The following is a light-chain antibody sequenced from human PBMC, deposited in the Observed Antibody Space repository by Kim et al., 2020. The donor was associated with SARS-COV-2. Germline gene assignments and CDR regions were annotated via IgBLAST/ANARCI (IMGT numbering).Light chain of an antibody. CDR1: SSNVGHYNL. V-gene: IGLV2-23*01. Sequence: GKWITISSHGASSNVGHYNLVSRIPHHPGKAPKLMVFEDSKRPLGVSLRFSGAKSGSAASLTISGLQAEDEADYYCCSYAGSGTLVFGGGTKVTVL. CDR2: EDS. J-gene: IGLJ3*02. CDR3: CSYAGSGTLV.